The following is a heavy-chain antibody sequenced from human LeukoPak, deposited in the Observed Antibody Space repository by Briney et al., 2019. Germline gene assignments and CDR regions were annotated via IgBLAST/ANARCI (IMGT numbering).Heavy chain of an antibody. Sequence: GGSLRLSCAASGFTFSSYSMNWVRQARGKGLEWVSSISSSSSYIYYADSVKGRFTISRDNAKNSLYLQMNSLRAEDTAVYYCARVSSVSRPYGNFDYWGQGTLVTVSS. CDR1: GFTFSSYS. V-gene: IGHV3-21*01. D-gene: IGHD4-17*01. J-gene: IGHJ4*02. CDR3: ARVSSVSRPYGNFDY. CDR2: ISSSSSYI.